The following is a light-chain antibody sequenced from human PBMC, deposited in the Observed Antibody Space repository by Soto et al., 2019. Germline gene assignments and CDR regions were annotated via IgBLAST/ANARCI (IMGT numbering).Light chain of an antibody. J-gene: IGLJ1*01. CDR2: SNN. CDR1: SSNIGSNT. Sequence: QSVLTQPPSASGTPGQRVTISCSGSSSNIGSNTVNWYQQLPGTAPKLLIYSNNQRPSGVPDRFSGSKSGTSASLAISVLQSEDEADYYGAAWDDSLKVGFGTGTKLPVL. V-gene: IGLV1-44*01. CDR3: AAWDDSLKVG.